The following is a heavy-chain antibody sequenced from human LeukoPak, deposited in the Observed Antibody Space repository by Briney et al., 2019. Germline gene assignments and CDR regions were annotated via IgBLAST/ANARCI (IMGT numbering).Heavy chain of an antibody. CDR1: GGSISSGSYY. V-gene: IGHV4-61*02. CDR2: IYTSGST. J-gene: IGHJ3*02. Sequence: PSETLSLTCTVSGGSISSGSYYWSWIRQPGGKGLEWIGRIYTSGSTNYNPSLKSRVTISVDTSKNQFSLKLSSVTAADTAVYYCARDPVPAYAFDIWGQGTMVTVSS. D-gene: IGHD2-2*01. CDR3: ARDPVPAYAFDI.